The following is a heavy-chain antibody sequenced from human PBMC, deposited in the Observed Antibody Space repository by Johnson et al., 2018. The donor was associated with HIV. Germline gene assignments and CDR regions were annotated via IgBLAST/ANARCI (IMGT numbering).Heavy chain of an antibody. CDR1: GFTCSSYA. V-gene: IGHV3-30*04. Sequence: QVQLVESGGGVVQPGRSLRLSCAASGFTCSSYAMHWVRQAPGKGLEWVAVISYDGSNKYYADSVKGRFTISRDNSKNTLYLQMNSLRAEDTAVYYCGRVVYSSSWYGAFDIWGQGTMVTVSS. CDR3: GRVVYSSSWYGAFDI. J-gene: IGHJ3*02. D-gene: IGHD6-13*01. CDR2: ISYDGSNK.